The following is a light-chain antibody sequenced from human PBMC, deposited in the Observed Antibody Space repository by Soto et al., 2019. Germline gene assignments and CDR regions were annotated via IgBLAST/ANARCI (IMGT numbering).Light chain of an antibody. V-gene: IGLV3-21*02. CDR2: DGR. Sequence: ELTQPPSVSVAPGQTARITCGGDNIGGNSVHWYQQKPGQAPVLVVYDGRDRPSRIPARFSGSHSGNTATLTISRVEAGDEADYHCQVWDSRSDHYVFGTGTKVTVL. CDR1: NIGGNS. J-gene: IGLJ1*01. CDR3: QVWDSRSDHYV.